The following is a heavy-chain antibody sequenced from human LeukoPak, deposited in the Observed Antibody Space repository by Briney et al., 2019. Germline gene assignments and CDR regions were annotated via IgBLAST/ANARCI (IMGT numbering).Heavy chain of an antibody. Sequence: PGRSLRLSCAASGFTFSSYGMHWVRQAPGKGMDWVAVISYDGTNKYYPDSVKGLFTLSRDISKRTLYLQMNSLRAEDTAVYYCAKDLGVANSGYFHNAFDIWGQGTMVTVSS. CDR2: ISYDGTNK. J-gene: IGHJ3*02. CDR3: AKDLGVANSGYFHNAFDI. V-gene: IGHV3-30*18. D-gene: IGHD5-12*01. CDR1: GFTFSSYG.